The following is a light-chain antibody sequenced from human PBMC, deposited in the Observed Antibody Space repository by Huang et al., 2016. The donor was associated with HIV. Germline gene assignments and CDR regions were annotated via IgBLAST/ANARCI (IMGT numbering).Light chain of an antibody. CDR1: QSVGGK. V-gene: IGKV3-15*01. CDR3: QQYDTWPPLT. CDR2: GAS. Sequence: ILLTQFPATLSVSPGQRVTLSCRASQSVGGKLAWYQQRPGPAPRRLIYGASTRGPTIQDRISGSGSGTEFTLTISSLQSEDFAVYYCQQYDTWPPLTFGGGTKV. J-gene: IGKJ4*01.